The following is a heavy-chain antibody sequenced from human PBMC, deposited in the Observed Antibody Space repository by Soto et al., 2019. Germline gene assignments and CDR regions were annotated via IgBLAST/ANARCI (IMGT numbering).Heavy chain of an antibody. D-gene: IGHD3-10*01. CDR1: GYTFTGYY. CDR3: ARGLGEVPYYFDF. J-gene: IGHJ4*02. Sequence: GASVKVSCKASGYTFTGYYMHWVRQAPGQGLEWMGWINPNSGGTNYAQKFQGRVTMTRDTSISTAYMELSRLRSDDTAVYYCARGLGEVPYYFDFWGQGTLVTVSS. CDR2: INPNSGGT. V-gene: IGHV1-2*02.